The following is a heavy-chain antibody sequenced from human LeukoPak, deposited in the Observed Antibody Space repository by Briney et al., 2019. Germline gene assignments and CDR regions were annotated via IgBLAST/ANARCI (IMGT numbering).Heavy chain of an antibody. CDR1: GVSISSGHYY. CDR3: ARQTIETTLGRVPDYFDP. D-gene: IGHD1-26*01. CDR2: VHYSGDT. Sequence: SETLSLTCTVSGVSISSGHYYWAWIRQPPGKGLECIASVHYSGDTYFDPSFNGRVTLSVDTSKNQFSLRLTSVTAADTAVYCCARQTIETTLGRVPDYFDPWGQGTPVTVSS. J-gene: IGHJ5*02. V-gene: IGHV4-39*07.